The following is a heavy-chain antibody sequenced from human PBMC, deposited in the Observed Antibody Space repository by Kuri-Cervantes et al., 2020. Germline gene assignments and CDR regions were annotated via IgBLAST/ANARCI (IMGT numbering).Heavy chain of an antibody. CDR3: ATVGSGSYALDAFDI. CDR1: GYTFTNYA. CDR2: IIPFFGSS. V-gene: IGHV1-69*06. D-gene: IGHD1-26*01. J-gene: IGHJ3*02. Sequence: SVKVSCKASGYTFTNYAISWVRQAPGQGLEWMGGIIPFFGSSKYAQKFQGRVTMTEDTSTDTAYMELSSLRSEDTAVYYCATVGSGSYALDAFDIWGQGTMVTVSS.